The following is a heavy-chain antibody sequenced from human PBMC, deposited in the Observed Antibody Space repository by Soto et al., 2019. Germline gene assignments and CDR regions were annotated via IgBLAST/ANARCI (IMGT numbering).Heavy chain of an antibody. J-gene: IGHJ5*02. D-gene: IGHD3-10*01. CDR2: IYTANSA. CDR3: ATLLGREFDP. V-gene: IGHV3-53*01. Sequence: GGSLRLSCAASGFAVSDYYMTWVRQAPGKGLEWVSIIYTANSAYYADSVKGRFTISRDNSKNTLYLQMNSLRVGDTAVYYCATLLGREFDPWGQGTLDTVSS. CDR1: GFAVSDYY.